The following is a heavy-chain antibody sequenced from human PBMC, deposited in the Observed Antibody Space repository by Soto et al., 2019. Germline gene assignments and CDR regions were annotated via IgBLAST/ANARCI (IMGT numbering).Heavy chain of an antibody. CDR1: GGALSGATYS. CDR3: ARSREFDY. V-gene: IGHV4-30-2*01. CDR2: IFPSGTT. Sequence: SETLSLTCVVSGGALSGATYSWNWIRQPPGKGLEWIGYIFPSGTTYYNPSLKSRVTISIDVSKNQFSLSLRSLTAADTAVYYCARSREFDYWSQGTLVTVSS. J-gene: IGHJ4*02.